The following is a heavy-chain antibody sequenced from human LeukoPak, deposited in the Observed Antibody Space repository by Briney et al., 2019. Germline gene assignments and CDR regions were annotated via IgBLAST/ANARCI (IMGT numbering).Heavy chain of an antibody. Sequence: PGGSLRLSCAASGFTFSSYGMHWVRQAPGKGLEWVAFIRYDGSNKYYADSVKGRFTISRDNSKNTLYLQMNSLRAEDTAVYYCAKDRLGATSAEYFQHWGQGTLVTVSS. D-gene: IGHD1-26*01. CDR1: GFTFSSYG. J-gene: IGHJ1*01. CDR2: IRYDGSNK. V-gene: IGHV3-30*02. CDR3: AKDRLGATSAEYFQH.